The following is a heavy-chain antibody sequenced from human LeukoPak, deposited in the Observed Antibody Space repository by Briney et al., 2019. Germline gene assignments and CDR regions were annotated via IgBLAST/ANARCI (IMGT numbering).Heavy chain of an antibody. Sequence: SETLSLTCTVSGGSISSSSYYWGWIRQPPGKGLEWIGSIYYSGSTYYNPSLKSRVTISVDTSKNQFSLKLSSVTAADTAVYYCARHERGYDILTGYLTGTGNVGYWGQGTLVTVSS. D-gene: IGHD3-9*01. V-gene: IGHV4-39*01. CDR1: GGSISSSSYY. J-gene: IGHJ4*02. CDR3: ARHERGYDILTGYLTGTGNVGY. CDR2: IYYSGST.